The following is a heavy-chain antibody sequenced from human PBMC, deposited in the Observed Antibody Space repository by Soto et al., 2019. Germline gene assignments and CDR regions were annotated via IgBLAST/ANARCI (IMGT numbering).Heavy chain of an antibody. V-gene: IGHV1-18*04. J-gene: IGHJ4*02. Sequence: ASVKVSCKASGYSFSDYSINWVRQAPGQGLEWVGWISANNGNAHYAQKLQGRVTMTTDTATSTVYMELRSLRSDDTAVYYCARKGTGAPVDFWGQGTLVTVSS. CDR3: ARKGTGAPVDF. CDR2: ISANNGNA. D-gene: IGHD1-1*01. CDR1: GYSFSDYS.